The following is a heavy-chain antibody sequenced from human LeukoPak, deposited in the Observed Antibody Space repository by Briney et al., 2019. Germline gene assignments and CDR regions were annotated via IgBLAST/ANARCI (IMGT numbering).Heavy chain of an antibody. V-gene: IGHV4-39*01. CDR1: GGSISSSSYY. Sequence: SESLSLTCTVSGGSISSSSYYWGWVRQPPGRGLGWIGSIYYSGSTYYNPSLKSRVTISVDTSKNQFSLKLSSVTAADTAVYYCARQIAAAGSYSDYWGQGTLVTVSS. J-gene: IGHJ4*02. CDR3: ARQIAAAGSYSDY. D-gene: IGHD6-13*01. CDR2: IYYSGST.